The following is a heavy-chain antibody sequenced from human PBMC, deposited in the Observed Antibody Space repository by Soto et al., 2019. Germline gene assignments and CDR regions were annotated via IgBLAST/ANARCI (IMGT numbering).Heavy chain of an antibody. CDR1: GFTFSDYY. J-gene: IGHJ5*02. CDR3: XXXXXXPXWFDP. Sequence: QVQLVESGGGLVKPGGSLRLSCAASGFTFSDYYMSWIRQAPGKGLEWVSYISSSSSYTNYADSVKGRFTISRDNAKXXXXXXXXXXXXXXXXXXXXXXXXXXPXWFDPWGQGTLVTVSS. CDR2: ISSSSSYT. V-gene: IGHV3-11*05.